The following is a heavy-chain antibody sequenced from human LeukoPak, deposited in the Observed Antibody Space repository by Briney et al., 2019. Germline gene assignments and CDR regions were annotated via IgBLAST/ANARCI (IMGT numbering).Heavy chain of an antibody. V-gene: IGHV4-39*01. CDR3: ARHPHESTPFANYFDY. D-gene: IGHD2/OR15-2a*01. CDR1: GGSISSSSYY. CDR2: IYYSGST. J-gene: IGHJ4*02. Sequence: SETLSLTCTVSGGSISSSSYYWGWIRQPPGKGLEWIGSIYYSGSTYYNPSLKSRVTISVDTSKNQFSLKLSSVTAADTAVYYCARHPHESTPFANYFDYWGQGTLVTVSS.